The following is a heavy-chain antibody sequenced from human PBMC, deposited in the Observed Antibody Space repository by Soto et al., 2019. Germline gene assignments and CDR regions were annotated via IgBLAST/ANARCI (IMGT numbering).Heavy chain of an antibody. CDR2: IYYSGST. D-gene: IGHD5-12*01. Sequence: QLQLQESGPGLVKPSETLSLTCTVSGGSISSSSYYWGWIRQPPGKGLEWIGSIYYSGSTYYNPSLKSRVTIPGDTSKNQCSLKLSSVPAADTAVYYCARQNIVATILDYWGQGTLVTVSS. V-gene: IGHV4-39*01. CDR1: GGSISSSSYY. J-gene: IGHJ4*02. CDR3: ARQNIVATILDY.